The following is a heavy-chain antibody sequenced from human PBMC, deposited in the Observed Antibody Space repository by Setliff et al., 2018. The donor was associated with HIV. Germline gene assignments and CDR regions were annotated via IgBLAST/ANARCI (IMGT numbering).Heavy chain of an antibody. CDR2: IYTSGST. J-gene: IGHJ4*02. D-gene: IGHD2-15*01. Sequence: SETLSLTCTVSGGSVSSGSYYWNWIRQPAGKGLEWIGRIYTSGSTNYNPSLKSRVTMSVDTSKNQFSLKLSSVTAADTAVYYCCYGADFDYWGQGTPVTVSS. V-gene: IGHV4-61*02. CDR3: CYGADFDY. CDR1: GGSVSSGSYY.